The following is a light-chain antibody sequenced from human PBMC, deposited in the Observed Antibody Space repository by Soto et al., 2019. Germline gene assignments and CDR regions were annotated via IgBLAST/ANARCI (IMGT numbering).Light chain of an antibody. Sequence: EIVLTQSPGTLSLSPGERATLSCRASQRVTSNYLAWYQQKPGQAPRLLISATSSRASGIPDRFSGSVSGVDFTLTFSRLEPEDFSVYYGHQYGTTPHTVGQGTKVEIK. CDR2: ATS. CDR1: QRVTSNY. V-gene: IGKV3-20*01. CDR3: HQYGTTPHT. J-gene: IGKJ1*01.